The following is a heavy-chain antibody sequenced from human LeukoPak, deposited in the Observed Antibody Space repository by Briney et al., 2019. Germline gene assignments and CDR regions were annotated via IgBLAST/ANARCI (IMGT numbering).Heavy chain of an antibody. J-gene: IGHJ4*01. D-gene: IGHD3-3*01. CDR2: IFYSGST. CDR3: AKQRNHEFWGCYPEFGY. V-gene: IGHV4-59*08. Sequence: SETLSLTCTVSGGSIRSYYWNWLRQAPGKGLEWIGYIFYSGSTNYNPSLKSRVTISVDTSKNQFSLKLSSVSAADTAVYYCAKQRNHEFWGCYPEFGYRGQGTPVTVSS. CDR1: GGSIRSYY.